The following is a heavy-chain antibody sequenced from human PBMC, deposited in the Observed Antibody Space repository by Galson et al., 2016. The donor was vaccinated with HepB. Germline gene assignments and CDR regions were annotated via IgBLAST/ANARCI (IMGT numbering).Heavy chain of an antibody. V-gene: IGHV3-30*01. Sequence: SLRLSCAASGFTFSTFDMHWVRQAPGKGLEWVTFISYDGTNKHYVDSVKGRFTISRDNFKNTLYLEMNSLRDEDMAVYYCARPSSGAFDIWGQGTLVTVSS. CDR2: ISYDGTNK. CDR3: ARPSSGAFDI. CDR1: GFTFSTFD. D-gene: IGHD3-10*01. J-gene: IGHJ3*02.